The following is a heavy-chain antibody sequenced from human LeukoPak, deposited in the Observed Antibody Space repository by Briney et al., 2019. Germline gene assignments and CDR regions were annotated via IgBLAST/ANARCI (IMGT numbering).Heavy chain of an antibody. D-gene: IGHD3-10*01. J-gene: IGHJ4*02. CDR1: GGSISSYY. CDR3: TTDYYGSGSYSIDY. V-gene: IGHV3-15*01. Sequence: ETLSLTCTVSGGSISSYYWSWVRQAPGKGLEWVGRIKSKTDGGTTDYAAPVKGRFTISRDDSKNTLYLQMNSLKTEDTAVYYCTTDYYGSGSYSIDYWGQGTLVTVSS. CDR2: IKSKTDGGTT.